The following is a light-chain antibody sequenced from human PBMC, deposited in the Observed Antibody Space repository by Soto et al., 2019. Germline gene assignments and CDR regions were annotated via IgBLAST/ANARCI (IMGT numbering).Light chain of an antibody. CDR3: SSYTTGTLVV. CDR1: SSDVGGYNY. CDR2: DVS. Sequence: QSALTQPASVSGSPGQSSTISCTGTSSDVGGYNYVSWYQQHPGKDPKLMIYDVSNRPSGVSNRFSGSKSGNTASLTISGRQAEDEADYYCSSYTTGTLVVLGGGTQLNVL. J-gene: IGLJ2*01. V-gene: IGLV2-14*01.